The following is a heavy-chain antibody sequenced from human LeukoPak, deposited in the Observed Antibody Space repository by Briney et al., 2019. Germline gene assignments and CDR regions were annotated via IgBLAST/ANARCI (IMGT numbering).Heavy chain of an antibody. CDR1: GGSISSYY. CDR2: IYTSGST. V-gene: IGHV4-4*07. D-gene: IGHD3-22*01. Sequence: SETLSLTCTVSGGSISSYYWRWIRQPAGKGLEWIGRIYTSGSTNYNPSLKSRVTMSVDTSKDHSSLKLSSVTAGDTAVYYCAGEPMYYYDSSGYTDFDYWGQGTLVTVSS. CDR3: AGEPMYYYDSSGYTDFDY. J-gene: IGHJ4*02.